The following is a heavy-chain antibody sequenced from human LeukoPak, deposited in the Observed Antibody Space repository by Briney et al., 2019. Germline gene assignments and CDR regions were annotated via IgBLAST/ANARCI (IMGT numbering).Heavy chain of an antibody. D-gene: IGHD3-10*01. V-gene: IGHV3-48*03. CDR1: GFTFSSYE. J-gene: IGHJ4*02. CDR3: AGSSYYYGSGSYYRDY. Sequence: PGGSLRLSCAASGFTFSSYEMNWVRQAPGKGLEWVSYISSIGSTIYYADSVKGRFTICRDNAKNSLYLQMNSLRAEDTAVYYCAGSSYYYGSGSYYRDYWGQGTLVPVSS. CDR2: ISSIGSTI.